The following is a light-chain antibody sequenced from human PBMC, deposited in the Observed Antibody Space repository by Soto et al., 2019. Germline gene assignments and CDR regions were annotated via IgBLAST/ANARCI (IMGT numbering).Light chain of an antibody. CDR2: DVN. CDR3: CSYAGSYTFV. Sequence: QSALTQPRSVSGSPAQSVTISCTGTSTDVGRYNYVSWYQQHPGKVPKLMIYDVNKRPSGVPDRFSGSKSGNTASLTISGLQAEDEADYYCCSYAGSYTFVFGTGTKLTVL. J-gene: IGLJ1*01. CDR1: STDVGRYNY. V-gene: IGLV2-11*01.